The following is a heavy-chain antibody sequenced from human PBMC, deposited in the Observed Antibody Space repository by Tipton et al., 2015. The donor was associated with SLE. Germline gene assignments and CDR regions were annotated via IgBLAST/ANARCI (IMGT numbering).Heavy chain of an antibody. J-gene: IGHJ3*02. CDR2: INHSGST. Sequence: LSLTCAVYGGSFSGYYWSWIRQPPGKGLEWTGEINHSGSTNYNPSLKSRVTISVDTSKNQFSLKLSSVTAADTAVYYCARVVAAAGTAFDIWGQGTMVTVSS. CDR1: GGSFSGYY. D-gene: IGHD6-13*01. CDR3: ARVVAAAGTAFDI. V-gene: IGHV4-34*01.